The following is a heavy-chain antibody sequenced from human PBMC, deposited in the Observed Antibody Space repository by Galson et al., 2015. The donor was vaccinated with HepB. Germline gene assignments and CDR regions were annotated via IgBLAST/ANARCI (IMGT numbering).Heavy chain of an antibody. V-gene: IGHV6-1*01. CDR1: GDSVSAHTAV. CDR2: TYYRSKWQK. Sequence: CAISGDSVSAHTAVWNWIRQSASRGLEWLGRTYYRSKWQKDYAVSMKSRITISTDTSRNQVSLQLNSMSPEDTAVYYCAYGVDVWGQGTTVTVSS. CDR3: AYGVDV. J-gene: IGHJ6*02.